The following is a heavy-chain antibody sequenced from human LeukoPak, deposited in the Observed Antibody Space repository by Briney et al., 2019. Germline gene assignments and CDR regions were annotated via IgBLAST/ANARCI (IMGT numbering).Heavy chain of an antibody. V-gene: IGHV3-53*01. D-gene: IGHD2-21*02. CDR2: IYSDGNT. J-gene: IGHJ4*02. CDR1: GFTVSNNY. CDR3: ARGGGAFCGNDCLRTFDY. Sequence: PGGSLRLSCAASGFTVSNNYMSWVRQAPGKGLEWVSVIYSDGNTYYANSVKGRFTISRDNSKNTLDLQMNSLRAEDTAVYYCARGGGAFCGNDCLRTFDYWGQGSLVTVSS.